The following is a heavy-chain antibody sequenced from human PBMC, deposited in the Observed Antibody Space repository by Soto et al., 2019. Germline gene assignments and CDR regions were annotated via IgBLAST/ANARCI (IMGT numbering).Heavy chain of an antibody. CDR1: GFTFSDYY. J-gene: IGHJ4*02. D-gene: IGHD3-3*01. V-gene: IGHV3-11*01. Sequence: GGSLRLSCAASGFTFSDYYMSWIRQAPGKGLEWVSYISSSGSTIYYADSVKGRFTISRDNAKNSLYLQMNSLRAEDTAVYYSARSKVEDYDFWSGYYELDYWGQGTLVPVSS. CDR2: ISSSGSTI. CDR3: ARSKVEDYDFWSGYYELDY.